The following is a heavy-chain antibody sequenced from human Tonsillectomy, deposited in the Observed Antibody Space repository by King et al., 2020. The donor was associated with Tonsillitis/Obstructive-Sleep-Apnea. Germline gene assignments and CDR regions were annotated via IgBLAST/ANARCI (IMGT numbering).Heavy chain of an antibody. CDR3: ARDHYDFWSGYYTRAFDI. V-gene: IGHV1-18*01. CDR1: GYTFTSYG. J-gene: IGHJ3*02. D-gene: IGHD3-3*01. CDR2: ISAYNGNT. Sequence: QLVQSGAEVKKPGASVKVSCKASGYTFTSYGISWVRQAPGQGLEWVGWISAYNGNTNYAQKLQGRVTMTTDTSTSTAYMELRSLRSDDTAVYYCARDHYDFWSGYYTRAFDIWGQGTMVTVSS.